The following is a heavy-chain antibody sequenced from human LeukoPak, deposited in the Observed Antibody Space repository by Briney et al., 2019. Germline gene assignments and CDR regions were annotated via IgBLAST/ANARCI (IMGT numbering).Heavy chain of an antibody. D-gene: IGHD5-18*01. V-gene: IGHV3-30*04. Sequence: GGSLRLSCAASGFTFSSYAMHWVRQAPGKGLEWVAVISYDGSNKYYADSVKGRFTISRDNSKNTLYLQVNSLRAEDTAVYYCAISRIQLWSVDYWGQGTLVTVSS. J-gene: IGHJ4*02. CDR2: ISYDGSNK. CDR1: GFTFSSYA. CDR3: AISRIQLWSVDY.